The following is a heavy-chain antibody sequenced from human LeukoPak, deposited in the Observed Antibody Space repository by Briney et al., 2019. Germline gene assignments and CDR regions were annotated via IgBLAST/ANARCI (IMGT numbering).Heavy chain of an antibody. V-gene: IGHV3-21*01. CDR2: ISGSNSYI. Sequence: PGGSLRLSCAASGFTFSSYSMNWVRQAPGKGLEWVSSISGSNSYIYYADSMKGRFTISRDNAKNSLYLQMNSLRAEDTAVYYCAREGYYYYMDVWGKGTTVTISS. CDR3: AREGYYYYMDV. CDR1: GFTFSSYS. J-gene: IGHJ6*03.